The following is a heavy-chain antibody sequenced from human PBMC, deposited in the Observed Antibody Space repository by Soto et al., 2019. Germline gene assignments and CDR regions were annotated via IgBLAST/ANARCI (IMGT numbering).Heavy chain of an antibody. CDR2: ISAYNGNT. J-gene: IGHJ5*02. CDR3: ARDGRYCSGGSRSSNWFHP. V-gene: IGHV1-18*01. D-gene: IGHD2-15*01. CDR1: GYTFTSYG. Sequence: GASVKVSWKASGYTFTSYGISWVRQAPGQGLEWMGWISAYNGNTNYAQKLQGRVTMTTDTSTSTAYMELRSLRSDDTAVYYCARDGRYCSGGSRSSNWFHPWGQGTLVTVSS.